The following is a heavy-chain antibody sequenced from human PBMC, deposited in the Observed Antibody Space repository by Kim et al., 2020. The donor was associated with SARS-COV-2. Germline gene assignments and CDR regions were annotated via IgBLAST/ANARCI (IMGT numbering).Heavy chain of an antibody. Sequence: ASVKVSCKASGYTFTDYFMHWVRQAPGQGPEYMGWIHPKSGGTNYVLKLQGRFTITXDTXXSTAYMELSRLRSDDTAXYYXXXGDXSHYYDTNGPDVXGQGXXXTVXX. CDR3: XXGDXSHYYDTNGPDV. CDR1: GYTFTDYF. D-gene: IGHD3-22*01. V-gene: IGHV1-2*02. J-gene: IGHJ6*02. CDR2: IHPKSGGT.